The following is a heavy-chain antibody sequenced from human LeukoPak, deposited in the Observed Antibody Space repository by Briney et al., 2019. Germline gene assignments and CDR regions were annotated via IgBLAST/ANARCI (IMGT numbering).Heavy chain of an antibody. J-gene: IGHJ2*01. Sequence: GGSQRLSCEVSGFTSSTYTMNWVRQAPGKGLEWVSSISSSGLYIYYADSVKGRFTISRDNAKNSLYLQMSSLRAEDTAVYYCAREERDGYNYYWYFDLWGRGTLVTVSS. V-gene: IGHV3-21*01. D-gene: IGHD5-24*01. CDR1: GFTSSTYT. CDR2: ISSSGLYI. CDR3: AREERDGYNYYWYFDL.